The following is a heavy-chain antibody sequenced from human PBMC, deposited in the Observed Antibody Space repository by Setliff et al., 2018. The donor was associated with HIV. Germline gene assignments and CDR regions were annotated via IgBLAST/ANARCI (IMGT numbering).Heavy chain of an antibody. Sequence: GESLKISCQGSGYSFSTYWIGWVRQMPGKGLEWMGIMYPGTSTTKYSPSFQGQVTISADKSISTTYLQGSSLKASDTAMYYCASLSGYSGDAFDVWGQGTMVTVSS. V-gene: IGHV5-51*01. CDR2: MYPGTSTT. D-gene: IGHD3-22*01. CDR3: ASLSGYSGDAFDV. J-gene: IGHJ3*01. CDR1: GYSFSTYW.